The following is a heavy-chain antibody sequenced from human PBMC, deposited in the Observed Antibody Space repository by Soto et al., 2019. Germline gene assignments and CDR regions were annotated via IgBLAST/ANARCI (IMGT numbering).Heavy chain of an antibody. Sequence: QVQLRQWGAGFLKPSETLSLTCGIYGGSFSANYWSWIRQSPGKGLEWLGEINHAGSTDYNPSLKSRVTRSAVTSKNQFSLNLTSVAAADTAVYYCATGGLFSVWGQGTPVTVSS. CDR3: ATGGLFSV. CDR1: GGSFSANY. J-gene: IGHJ4*02. D-gene: IGHD3-3*01. CDR2: INHAGST. V-gene: IGHV4-34*01.